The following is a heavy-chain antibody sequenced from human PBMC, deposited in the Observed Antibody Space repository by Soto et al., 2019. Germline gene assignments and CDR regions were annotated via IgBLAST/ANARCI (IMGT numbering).Heavy chain of an antibody. J-gene: IGHJ4*02. Sequence: GGSLRLSCAASGFTFSSYGMHWVRQAPGKGLEWVAVISYDGSNKYYADSVKGRFTISRDNSKNTLYLQMNSLRAEDTAVYYCAKDLGDGYNSPLDYWGQGTLVTVSS. CDR1: GFTFSSYG. V-gene: IGHV3-30*18. CDR2: ISYDGSNK. D-gene: IGHD5-12*01. CDR3: AKDLGDGYNSPLDY.